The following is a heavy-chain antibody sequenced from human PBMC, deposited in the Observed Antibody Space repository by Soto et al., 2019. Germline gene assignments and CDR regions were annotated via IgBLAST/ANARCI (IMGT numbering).Heavy chain of an antibody. V-gene: IGHV4-31*03. Sequence: QVQLQESGPGLVKPSQTLSLTCTVSGGSISSGGYYWSWIHQHPGKGLEWIGYIYYSGSTYYNPSLKSRVTISVDTSKNQFSLKLSSVTAADTAVYYCARENYYDSSGYYVRASYNWFDPWGQGTLVTVSS. CDR3: ARENYYDSSGYYVRASYNWFDP. CDR2: IYYSGST. D-gene: IGHD3-22*01. CDR1: GGSISSGGYY. J-gene: IGHJ5*02.